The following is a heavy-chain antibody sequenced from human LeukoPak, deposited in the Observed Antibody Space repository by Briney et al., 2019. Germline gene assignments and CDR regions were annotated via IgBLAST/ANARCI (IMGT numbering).Heavy chain of an antibody. CDR1: GYSFNVYY. Sequence: ASVKVSCKASGYSFNVYYIHWVRQAPGQGLEWMGWIKPKSDDTNYGQNFQGRVTMTRDTSISTAYMELSGLRSDDTAVYYCARVDEEGHFSYYGMDAWGQGTTVTVSS. J-gene: IGHJ6*02. CDR2: IKPKSDDT. CDR3: ARVDEEGHFSYYGMDA. D-gene: IGHD2/OR15-2a*01. V-gene: IGHV1-2*02.